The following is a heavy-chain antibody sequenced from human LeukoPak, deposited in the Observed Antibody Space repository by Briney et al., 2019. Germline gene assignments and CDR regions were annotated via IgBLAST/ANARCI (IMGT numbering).Heavy chain of an antibody. CDR2: IIPIFGIA. CDR3: AFYYCSSTSCCTRWFDY. D-gene: IGHD2-2*02. J-gene: IGHJ4*02. Sequence: GSSVKVSCKASGGTFSSYAISWVRQAPGRGLERMGRIIPIFGIANYAQKFQGRVTITADKSTSTAYMELSSLRSEDTAVYYCAFYYCSSTSCCTRWFDYWGQGTLVTVSS. V-gene: IGHV1-69*04. CDR1: GGTFSSYA.